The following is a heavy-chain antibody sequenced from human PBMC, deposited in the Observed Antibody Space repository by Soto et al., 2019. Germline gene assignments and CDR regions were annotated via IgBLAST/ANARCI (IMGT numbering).Heavy chain of an antibody. CDR3: ARHLGGDTTPFYYHYGMDV. V-gene: IGHV5-10-1*01. CDR1: GYSFTSYC. Sequence: VESLKISCEGSGYSFTSYCITWVLQMPGKGLEWMGRIDPSDSYTNYSPSFQGHVTISADKSISTAYLQWSSRKASDTAMYYCARHLGGDTTPFYYHYGMDVWGQGTTVTVSS. CDR2: IDPSDSYT. D-gene: IGHD1-26*01. J-gene: IGHJ6*02.